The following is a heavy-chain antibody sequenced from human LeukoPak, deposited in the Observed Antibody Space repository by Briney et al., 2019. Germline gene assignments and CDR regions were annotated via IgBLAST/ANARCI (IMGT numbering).Heavy chain of an antibody. D-gene: IGHD6-13*01. CDR2: ISGSGDNT. CDR3: AKRGEGVSNTWYMNNWFDP. CDR1: GFTFSNYA. J-gene: IGHJ5*02. Sequence: GGSLRLSCAASGFTFSNYAMSWVRQAPGKGLEWVSAISGSGDNTYYADSVKGRFTISRDNSKNTLYLQMNSLRAEDTAVYYCAKRGEGVSNTWYMNNWFDPWGQGTLVTVSS. V-gene: IGHV3-23*01.